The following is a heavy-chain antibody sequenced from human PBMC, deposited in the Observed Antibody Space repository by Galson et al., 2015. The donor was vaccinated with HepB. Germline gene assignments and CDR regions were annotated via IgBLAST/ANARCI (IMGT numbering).Heavy chain of an antibody. CDR1: GFTLNSYE. Sequence: SLRLSCAASGFTLNSYEMNWVRQAPGKGLEWVSYISSSGGTIYYADSVKGRFTISRDNAKSLYLQMNSLTAEDTAVYYCARSKSPSSPSDNWGQGTLVTVSS. CDR3: ARSKSPSSPSDN. D-gene: IGHD6-13*01. J-gene: IGHJ4*02. CDR2: ISSSGGTI. V-gene: IGHV3-48*03.